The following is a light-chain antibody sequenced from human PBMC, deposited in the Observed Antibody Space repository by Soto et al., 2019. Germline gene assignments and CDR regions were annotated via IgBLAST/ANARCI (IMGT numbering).Light chain of an antibody. CDR1: SSDVGGYNY. CDR3: SSYATSSGVV. V-gene: IGLV2-14*03. J-gene: IGLJ2*01. CDR2: DVR. Sequence: QSALTQPASVSGSPGQSITISCTGTSSDVGGYNYVSWYQHHPGKAPKLMIYDVRIRPSGVSNRFAGSKSGNTASLTISGLQAEDEADYYCSSYATSSGVVFGGGTKLNVL.